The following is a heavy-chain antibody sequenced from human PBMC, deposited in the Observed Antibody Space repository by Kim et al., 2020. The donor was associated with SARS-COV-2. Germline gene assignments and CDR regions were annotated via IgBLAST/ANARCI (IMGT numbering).Heavy chain of an antibody. V-gene: IGHV1-18*01. CDR3: ARCVVGPTPGAFDI. J-gene: IGHJ3*02. Sequence: QKLQGRVTMTTDTSTSTAYMELRSLRSDDTAVYYCARCVVGPTPGAFDIWGQGTMVTVSS. D-gene: IGHD2-21*01.